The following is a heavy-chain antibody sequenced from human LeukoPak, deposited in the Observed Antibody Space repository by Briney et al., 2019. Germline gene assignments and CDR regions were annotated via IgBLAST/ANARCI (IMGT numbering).Heavy chain of an antibody. D-gene: IGHD5-18*01. V-gene: IGHV3-33*01. CDR1: GFSFSSYG. Sequence: GGSLRLSCAASGFSFSSYGMHWVRQAPGKGLEWVAVIWYDGTNKYYADSVKGRFTISRDNSKNTLYLQMHSLRAEDTAVYYCARDQRGFSYSKYYFDYWGQGTLVTVSS. CDR2: IWYDGTNK. J-gene: IGHJ4*02. CDR3: ARDQRGFSYSKYYFDY.